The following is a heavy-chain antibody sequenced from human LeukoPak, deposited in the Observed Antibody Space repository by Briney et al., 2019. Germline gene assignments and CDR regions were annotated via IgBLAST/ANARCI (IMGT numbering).Heavy chain of an antibody. V-gene: IGHV4-61*02. CDR3: ASGSGRTTSDAFDI. CDR2: IYTSGST. Sequence: SQTLSLTCTVSGGFISSGSYYWSWIRQPAGKGLEWIGRIYTSGSTNYNPSLKSRVTISVDTSKNQFSLKLSSVTAADTAVYYCASGSGRTTSDAFDIWGQGTMVTVSS. D-gene: IGHD2-15*01. CDR1: GGFISSGSYY. J-gene: IGHJ3*02.